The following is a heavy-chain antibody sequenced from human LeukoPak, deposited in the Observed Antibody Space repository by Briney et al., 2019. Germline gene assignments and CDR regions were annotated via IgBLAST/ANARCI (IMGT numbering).Heavy chain of an antibody. CDR1: GYTFTGYY. Sequence: ASVKVSCKASGYTFTGYYIHWVRQAPGQGLEWMGIINPGDGTTSYAQKFQGRVTMTRDTSTSTVYMELRSLRSEDTAVYYCARAPANKYDSRLSEDYWGQGTLVTVSP. D-gene: IGHD3-22*01. CDR2: INPGDGTT. CDR3: ARAPANKYDSRLSEDY. J-gene: IGHJ4*02. V-gene: IGHV1-46*01.